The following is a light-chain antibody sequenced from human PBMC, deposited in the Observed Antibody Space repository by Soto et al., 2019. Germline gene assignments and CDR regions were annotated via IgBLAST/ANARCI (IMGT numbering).Light chain of an antibody. CDR3: QQFDSSPWT. CDR1: QSVSSSY. CDR2: GAS. J-gene: IGKJ1*01. V-gene: IGKV3-20*01. Sequence: EIVLTQSPVTLSLSPGERATLSCRASQSVSSSYLAWYQQNPGQAPRLLIYGASTRATGIPGRFSGSGSETDFTLTISRLEPEDFAVYYCQQFDSSPWTFGQGTKVDIK.